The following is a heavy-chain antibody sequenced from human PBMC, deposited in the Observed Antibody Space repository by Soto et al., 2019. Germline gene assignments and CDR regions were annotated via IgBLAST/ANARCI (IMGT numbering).Heavy chain of an antibody. J-gene: IGHJ4*02. V-gene: IGHV3-48*02. CDR2: IHGTRSII. CDR3: ARDARNADYDY. CDR1: GFTFSSHA. D-gene: IGHD3-16*01. Sequence: EVQLVESGGGLVQPGGSLKLSCAVSGFTFSSHAMNWVRQAPGKGLVWVAYIHGTRSIIYYADSVKGRFTISRDNAKNSLYLQMDSLRDEDTALYYCARDARNADYDYWGQGTLVTVSS.